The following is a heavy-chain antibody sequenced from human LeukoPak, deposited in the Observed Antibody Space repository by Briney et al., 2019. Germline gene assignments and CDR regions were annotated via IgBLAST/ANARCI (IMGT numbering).Heavy chain of an antibody. D-gene: IGHD3-3*01. V-gene: IGHV3-23*01. CDR2: ISGGST. CDR3: AKKQWDYDFWSGVFYY. J-gene: IGHJ4*02. CDR1: GFTFSSYA. Sequence: GGSLRLSCAASGFTFSSYAMSWVCQAPGKGLEWVSAISGGSTYYADSVKGRFTISRDNSKNTLYLQMNSLRAEDTDVYYCAKKQWDYDFWSGVFYYWGQGTLVTVSS.